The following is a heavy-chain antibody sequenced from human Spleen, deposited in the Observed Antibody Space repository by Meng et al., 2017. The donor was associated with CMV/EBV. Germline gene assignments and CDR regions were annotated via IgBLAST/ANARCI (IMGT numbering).Heavy chain of an antibody. V-gene: IGHV4-38-2*02. J-gene: IGHJ5*02. Sequence: SETLSLTCTVSGSSISSGYYWGWIRQPPGKGLEWIGSIYHSGSTYYNPSLKSQVTISVDTSKNQFSLKLSSVTAADTAVYFCARGGRYYCSSTSCRSYNWFDPWGQGTLVTVSS. CDR2: IYHSGST. CDR1: GSSISSGYY. CDR3: ARGGRYYCSSTSCRSYNWFDP. D-gene: IGHD2-2*01.